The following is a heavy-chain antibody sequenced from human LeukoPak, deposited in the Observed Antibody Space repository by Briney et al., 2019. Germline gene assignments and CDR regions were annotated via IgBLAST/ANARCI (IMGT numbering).Heavy chain of an antibody. Sequence: SETLSLTCTVSGGSISSTIHTWNWIRQPAGKGLEWIGRIYTSGSTNYNPSLKSRVTMSVDTSKNQFSLKLSSVTAADTAVYYCAREGTMTRSDAFDIWGQGTMVTVSS. V-gene: IGHV4-61*02. CDR2: IYTSGST. CDR1: GGSISSTIHT. D-gene: IGHD3-22*01. CDR3: AREGTMTRSDAFDI. J-gene: IGHJ3*02.